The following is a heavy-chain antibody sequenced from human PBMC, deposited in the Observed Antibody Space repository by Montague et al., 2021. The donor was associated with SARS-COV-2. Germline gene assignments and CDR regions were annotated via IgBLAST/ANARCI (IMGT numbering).Heavy chain of an antibody. CDR3: ARGRQHINMVVVVVTGGEYYFDX. CDR1: DGSFSDYS. V-gene: IGHV4-34*01. J-gene: IGHJ4*02. CDR2: INHRGST. D-gene: IGHD3-22*01. Sequence: SETLSLTCAVYDGSFSDYSWTWIRQPPGKGLEWIGEINHRGSTNYNPSLKSRVTISVDTFKNQFSLKMTSVTAADTAVYYCARGRQHINMVVVVVTGGEYYFDXWGQGTLVAVSS.